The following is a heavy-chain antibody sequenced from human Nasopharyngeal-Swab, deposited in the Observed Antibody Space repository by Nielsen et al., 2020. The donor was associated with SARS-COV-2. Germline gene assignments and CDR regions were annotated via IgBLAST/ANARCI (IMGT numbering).Heavy chain of an antibody. V-gene: IGHV1-18*01. Sequence: ASVKVSCKASGYTFTSYGISWVRQAPGQGLEWMGWISAYNGNTNYAQKLQGRVTMTTDTSTSTAYMVLRSLRSDDTAVYYCARVRIPLTIDAFDIWGQGTMVTVSS. CDR2: ISAYNGNT. J-gene: IGHJ3*02. D-gene: IGHD2-2*01. CDR1: GYTFTSYG. CDR3: ARVRIPLTIDAFDI.